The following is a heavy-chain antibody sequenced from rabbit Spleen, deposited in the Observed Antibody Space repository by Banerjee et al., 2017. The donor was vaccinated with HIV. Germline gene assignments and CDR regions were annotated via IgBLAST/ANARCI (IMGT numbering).Heavy chain of an antibody. V-gene: IGHV1S40*01. CDR3: ARGDIYVYSFTGYAVGTMPLDL. CDR1: GFDLSSYYY. Sequence: QSLEESGGGLVKPGASLTLTCTASGFDLSSYYYMCWVRQAPGKGLEWIACIYTGSGSTYYASWAKGRFTISKTSSTTVTLQMTSLTAADTATYFCARGDIYVYSFTGYAVGTMPLDLWGPGTLVTVS. CDR2: IYTGSGST. D-gene: IGHD6-1*01. J-gene: IGHJ4*01.